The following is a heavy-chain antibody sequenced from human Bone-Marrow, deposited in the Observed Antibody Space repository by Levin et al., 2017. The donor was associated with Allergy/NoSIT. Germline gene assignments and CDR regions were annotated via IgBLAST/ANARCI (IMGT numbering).Heavy chain of an antibody. V-gene: IGHV3-23*01. CDR2: IGGSGENT. CDR3: AKDRGMGGGSCFEY. D-gene: IGHD2-15*01. J-gene: IGHJ4*02. CDR1: GFSFRNYA. Sequence: SCVASGFSFRNYAMSWVRQAPGKGLEWVSAIGGSGENTYYGDSVKGRFTISRDNSNNMLYLHMDSLRADDTAVYYCAKDRGMGGGSCFEYWGQGTLVTVSS.